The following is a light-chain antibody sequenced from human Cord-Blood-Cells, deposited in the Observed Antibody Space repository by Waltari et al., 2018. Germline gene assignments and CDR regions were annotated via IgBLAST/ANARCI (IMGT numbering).Light chain of an antibody. J-gene: IGKJ3*01. CDR1: QGISSY. V-gene: IGKV1-8*01. Sequence: AIRMTQSPSSFSASTGDRVTITCRASQGISSYLAWYQQKPGKAPKLLIYAASTLQSGVQSRFSGSGSGTDFTRTISCLQSEDFATYYCQQYYSYPPTFGPGTKVDIK. CDR2: AAS. CDR3: QQYYSYPPT.